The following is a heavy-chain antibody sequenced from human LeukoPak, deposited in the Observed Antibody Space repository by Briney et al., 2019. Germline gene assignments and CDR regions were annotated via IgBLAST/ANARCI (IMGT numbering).Heavy chain of an antibody. Sequence: GGSLRLSCAASGFTFSSYGMHWVRQAPGKGLEWVAFIRYDGSNKYYADSVKGRFTISRDNSKNTLYLQMNSLRAEDTAVYYCAKIGTTGTKQYPAGHDAFDIWGQGTMVTVSS. CDR1: GFTFSSYG. CDR2: IRYDGSNK. D-gene: IGHD1-1*01. V-gene: IGHV3-30*02. CDR3: AKIGTTGTKQYPAGHDAFDI. J-gene: IGHJ3*02.